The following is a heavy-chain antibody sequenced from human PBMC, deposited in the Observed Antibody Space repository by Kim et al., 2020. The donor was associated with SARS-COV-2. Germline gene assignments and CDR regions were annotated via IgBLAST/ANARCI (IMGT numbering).Heavy chain of an antibody. J-gene: IGHJ4*02. CDR3: AIFRFLEWLPDY. D-gene: IGHD3-3*01. Sequence: ASVKVSCKASGNRFTHYYVHWVRQAPGQGPEWMGWINPDSGATKYAQKFQGRLTMTRDTSISTAYLDLSRLRFDDTAIYYCAIFRFLEWLPDYWGQGTLVTVSS. CDR2: INPDSGAT. CDR1: GNRFTHYY. V-gene: IGHV1-2*02.